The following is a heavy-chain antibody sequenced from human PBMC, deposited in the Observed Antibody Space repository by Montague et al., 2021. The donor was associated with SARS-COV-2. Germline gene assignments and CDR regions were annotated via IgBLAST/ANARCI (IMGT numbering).Heavy chain of an antibody. CDR1: GGSISSSSYY. V-gene: IGHV4-39*01. D-gene: IGHD6-19*01. CDR2: IYYSGST. Sequence: SETLSLTYTVSGGSISSSSYYWSWIRQPPGKGLEWIGSIYYSGSTYYNPSLKSRVTISVDTSKNQFSLKLSSVTAADTAVYYCARQENSSGWFKPDAFDIWGQGTMVTVSS. CDR3: ARQENSSGWFKPDAFDI. J-gene: IGHJ3*02.